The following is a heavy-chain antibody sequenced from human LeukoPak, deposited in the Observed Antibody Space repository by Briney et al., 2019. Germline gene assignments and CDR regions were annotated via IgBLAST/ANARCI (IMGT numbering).Heavy chain of an antibody. D-gene: IGHD6-13*01. CDR2: IYYSGST. V-gene: IGHV4-59*12. J-gene: IGHJ4*02. CDR3: ARASGPSSSWYYFDY. Sequence: SETLSLTCTVSGGSISSYYWSWIRQPPGKGLEWIGYIYYSGSTNYNPSLKSRVTISVDTSKNRFSLKLSSVTAADTAVYYCARASGPSSSWYYFDYWGQGTLVTVSS. CDR1: GGSISSYY.